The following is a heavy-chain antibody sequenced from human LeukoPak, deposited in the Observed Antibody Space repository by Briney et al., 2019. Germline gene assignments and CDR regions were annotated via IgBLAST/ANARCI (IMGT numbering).Heavy chain of an antibody. V-gene: IGHV3-48*03. CDR2: ISTSGSTK. CDR3: ASGYSGFC. CDR1: GFTLSSYE. Sequence: GGSLRLSCAASGFTLSSYEVNWVRQAPGKGLEWVSYISTSGSTKYYADSVKGRFTISRDNAENSLYLQMNSLRAKDTAVYYCASGYSGFCWGQGTLVTVSS. D-gene: IGHD5-12*01. J-gene: IGHJ4*02.